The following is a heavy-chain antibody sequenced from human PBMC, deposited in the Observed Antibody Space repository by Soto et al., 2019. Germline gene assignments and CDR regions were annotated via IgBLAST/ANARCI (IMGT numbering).Heavy chain of an antibody. V-gene: IGHV1-69*12. Sequence: QVQLVQSGAEVKKPGSSVKVSCKASGGTFSSYTISWVRQAPGQGLEWMGGIIPIFGTTNYAQRFQGRVTITADESTSTAYMELSSLRSEDTAVYYCARQGESSGSYYYGMDVWGQGTTVIVSS. J-gene: IGHJ6*02. CDR2: IIPIFGTT. D-gene: IGHD3-22*01. CDR1: GGTFSSYT. CDR3: ARQGESSGSYYYGMDV.